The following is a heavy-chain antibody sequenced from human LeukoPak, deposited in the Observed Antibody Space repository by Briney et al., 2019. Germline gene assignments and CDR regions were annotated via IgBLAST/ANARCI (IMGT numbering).Heavy chain of an antibody. CDR2: INLNAVTT. J-gene: IGHJ5*02. D-gene: IGHD1-26*01. V-gene: IGHV1-46*01. CDR1: GYTFTNYY. Sequence: ASVKVSCTASGYTFTNYYIHWMRQAPGQGLEWVGIINLNAVTTRYAQKFQGRITVTRDTSTSTVYMELSSLRSEDTAVYYCASGAEWELLSNWFDPWGQGTLVTVSS. CDR3: ASGAEWELLSNWFDP.